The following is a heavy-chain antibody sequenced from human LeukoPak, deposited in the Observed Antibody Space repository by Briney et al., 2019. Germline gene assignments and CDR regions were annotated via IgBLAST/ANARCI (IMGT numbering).Heavy chain of an antibody. CDR3: AKDPRGSRHWYFDL. CDR2: IRYDGSNK. V-gene: IGHV3-30*02. D-gene: IGHD1-26*01. J-gene: IGHJ2*01. Sequence: PGGSLRLSCAASGFTFSSYGMHWVRQAPGKGLEWVAFIRYDGSNKYYADSVKGRFTISRDNSKNTLYLQMNSLRAEDTAVYYCAKDPRGSRHWYFDLWGRGTLVTVSS. CDR1: GFTFSSYG.